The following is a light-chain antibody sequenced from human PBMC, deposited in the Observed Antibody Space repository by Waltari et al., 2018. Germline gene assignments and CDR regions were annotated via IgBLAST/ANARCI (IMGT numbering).Light chain of an antibody. Sequence: EIVLTQSPGTLSLSPGETATLSYRASQSVRGTLAWYQQKPGQAPRLLIYGASSRATGIPDRFSGSGSGTDFSLTISRLEPEDFSVYYCQHYVRLPVTFGQGTRVEIK. CDR2: GAS. J-gene: IGKJ1*01. CDR3: QHYVRLPVT. CDR1: QSVRGT. V-gene: IGKV3-20*01.